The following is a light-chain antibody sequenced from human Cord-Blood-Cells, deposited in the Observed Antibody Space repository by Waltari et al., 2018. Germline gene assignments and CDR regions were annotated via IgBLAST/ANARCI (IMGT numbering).Light chain of an antibody. Sequence: QSALTQPASVSGSPGQSITISCTGTSRYVGGYNYVSWYQQHPAKAPKLMIYDVSNRPSGVSNRFSGSKSGNTASLTISGLQAEDEADYYCSSYTSSSTWVFGGGTKLTVL. CDR3: SSYTSSSTWV. CDR1: SRYVGGYNY. J-gene: IGLJ3*02. CDR2: DVS. V-gene: IGLV2-14*01.